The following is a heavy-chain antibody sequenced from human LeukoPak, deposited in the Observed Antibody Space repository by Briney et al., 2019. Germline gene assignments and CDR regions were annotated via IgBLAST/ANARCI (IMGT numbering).Heavy chain of an antibody. CDR2: INPSGGST. CDR3: ARSAPSVTSSLDFDY. J-gene: IGHJ4*02. CDR1: GYTFTSYY. Sequence: GASVKVSCKASGYTFTSYYMHWVRQAPGQGLEWMGIINPSGGSTSYAQKFQGRVTMTRDTPISTGYIELSGLSFDDTAIYYCARSAPSVTSSLDFDYWGQGTLVTVSS. V-gene: IGHV1-46*01. D-gene: IGHD2-2*01.